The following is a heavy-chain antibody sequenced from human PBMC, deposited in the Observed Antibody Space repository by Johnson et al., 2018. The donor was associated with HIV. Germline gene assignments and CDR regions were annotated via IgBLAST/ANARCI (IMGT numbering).Heavy chain of an antibody. D-gene: IGHD2-21*02. Sequence: QVQLVESGGGLIQPGGSLRLSCAASGFTFSDYYMSWIRQAPGKGLEWVSYISSSGNTIYYADSVQGRFTISRDNSKNTLYLQMNSLRAEDTAVYYCAKDIKRYCGGDCNDAFDIWGQGTMVTVSS. CDR3: AKDIKRYCGGDCNDAFDI. V-gene: IGHV3-11*04. CDR2: ISSSGNTI. CDR1: GFTFSDYY. J-gene: IGHJ3*02.